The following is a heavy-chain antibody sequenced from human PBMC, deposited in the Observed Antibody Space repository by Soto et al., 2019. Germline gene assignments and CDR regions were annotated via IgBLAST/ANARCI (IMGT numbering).Heavy chain of an antibody. CDR2: ITSSSSTI. CDR3: AGGSGSYYPEDWGQGTLVTVSSDV. J-gene: IGHJ6*02. CDR1: GFTFSSYN. D-gene: IGHD3-10*01. V-gene: IGHV3-48*02. Sequence: GGSLRLSCAASGFTFSSYNMNWVRQAPGKGLEWVSYITSSSSTIYYADSVRGRFTISRDNAKNSLYLQMNSLRDEDTAVYYCAGGSGSYYPEDWGQGTLVTVSSDVWGQGTTVTVSS.